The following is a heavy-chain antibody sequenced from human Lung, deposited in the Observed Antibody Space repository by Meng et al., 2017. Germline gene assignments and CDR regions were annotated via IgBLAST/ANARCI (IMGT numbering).Heavy chain of an antibody. V-gene: IGHV4-4*02. CDR1: GGSISTSTW. J-gene: IGHJ4*02. Sequence: LQDPAPLSGEPSGTLSLACAFSGGSISTSTWWRWDRQPPGNGLEWIGEIYHSGSTSYDPPLTSRVTISVDKSKNQFSLKLSSVTAADTAEYYCARRGLWLDPQNFDYWGQGTLVTVSS. D-gene: IGHD6-19*01. CDR2: IYHSGST. CDR3: ARRGLWLDPQNFDY.